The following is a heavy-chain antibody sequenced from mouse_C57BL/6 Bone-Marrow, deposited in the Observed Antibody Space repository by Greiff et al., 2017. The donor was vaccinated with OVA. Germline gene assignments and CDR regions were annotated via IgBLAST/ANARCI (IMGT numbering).Heavy chain of an antibody. D-gene: IGHD1-1*01. J-gene: IGHJ1*03. Sequence: EVKLMESEGGLVQPGSSMKLSCTASGFTFSDYYMAWVRQVPEKGLEWVANINYDGSSTYYLDSLKSRFIISRDNAKNILYLQMSSLKSEDTATYYCARGNYYGSSYVAWYFDVWGTGTTVTVSS. V-gene: IGHV5-16*01. CDR3: ARGNYYGSSYVAWYFDV. CDR1: GFTFSDYY. CDR2: INYDGSST.